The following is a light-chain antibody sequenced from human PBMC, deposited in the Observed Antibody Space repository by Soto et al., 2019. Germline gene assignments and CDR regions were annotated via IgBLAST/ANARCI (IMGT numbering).Light chain of an antibody. V-gene: IGLV1-47*01. CDR2: RNN. J-gene: IGLJ2*01. CDR3: AAWDDSLNGLV. CDR1: SSNIGSNY. Sequence: QSVLTQPPSASGTPGQRVTISCSGSSSNIGSNYVYWYHQLPGTAPKLVIYRNNQRPSGVPDRFSGSKSGTSASLAISGLQSEDEADYYCAAWDDSLNGLVFGGGTKLTVL.